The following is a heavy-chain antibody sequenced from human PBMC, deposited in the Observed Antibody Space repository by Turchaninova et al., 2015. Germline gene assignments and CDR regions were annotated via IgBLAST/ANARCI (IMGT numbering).Heavy chain of an antibody. CDR3: ARGMRYGTDPGYYYDH. D-gene: IGHD1-1*01. J-gene: IGHJ4*02. V-gene: IGHV4-30-4*01. CDR2: ISPSRGTH. Sequence: QVQLHESGPGLVKPSQTLSLTCSVSGDSISSPGYYLTWLRQRPGQTLEWIGYISPSRGTHYYQPSPRLRLTISLNTAQNQMSLNFNSVTAAATAIYYWARGMRYGTDPGYYYDHWGQGTLVSVSS. CDR1: GDSISSPGYY.